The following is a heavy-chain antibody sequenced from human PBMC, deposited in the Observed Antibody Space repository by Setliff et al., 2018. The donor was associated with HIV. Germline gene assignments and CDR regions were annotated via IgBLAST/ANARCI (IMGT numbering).Heavy chain of an antibody. V-gene: IGHV4-39*02. CDR1: GGSISNSNYF. J-gene: IGHJ3*02. D-gene: IGHD3-3*01. CDR2: IYSSGST. Sequence: TLSLTCTVSGGSISNSNYFWGWIRQPPGKGLEWIGRIYSSGSTYYQPSLQGRVSMSIDSSKNHFSLSLRYVTAADTAVYYCARSFSGRYFWSGYYTGPDPKGENAFDIWGQGTMVTVSS. CDR3: ARSFSGRYFWSGYYTGPDPKGENAFDI.